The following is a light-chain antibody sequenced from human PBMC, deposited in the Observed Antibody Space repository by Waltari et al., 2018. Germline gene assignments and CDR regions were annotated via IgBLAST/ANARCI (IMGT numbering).Light chain of an antibody. V-gene: IGLV2-11*01. CDR3: SSYVGSQTVV. J-gene: IGLJ2*01. CDR2: DVS. CDR1: SGDGGGYNS. Sequence: QSALTQPRSVSGSPGPSVTISCTGTSGDGGGYNSVSWYQQHPGKAPKLMIYDVSERPSGVPDRFSGSKSGNTASLTISGLQADDEADYYCSSYVGSQTVVFGGGTKLTVL.